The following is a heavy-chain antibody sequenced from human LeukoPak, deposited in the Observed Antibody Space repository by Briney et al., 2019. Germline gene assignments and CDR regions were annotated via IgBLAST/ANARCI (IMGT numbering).Heavy chain of an antibody. CDR2: INPYSGDT. D-gene: IGHD7-27*01. CDR3: AREGRGSGHWAGFDF. V-gene: IGHV1-2*02. J-gene: IGHJ4*02. CDR1: GYTFSYHY. Sequence: ASVKVSCKTSGYTFSYHYVQWLRQAPGQGLEWMGWINPYSGDTSSARKFQGRVTMTKDTSITTAYLELTGLTSADTAIYYCAREGRGSGHWAGFDFWGQGALVTVSS.